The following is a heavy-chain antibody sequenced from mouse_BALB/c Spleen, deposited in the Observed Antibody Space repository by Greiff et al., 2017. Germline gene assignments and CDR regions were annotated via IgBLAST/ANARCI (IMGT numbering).Heavy chain of an antibody. CDR2: IWWDDDK. J-gene: IGHJ3*01. CDR1: GFSLSTSGMG. V-gene: IGHV8-8*01. D-gene: IGHD1-1*01. CDR3: SGSEDYGGRCVFAY. Sequence: QVTLKVSGPGILKPSQTLSLTCSFSGFSLSTSGMGVGWIRQPSGKGLEWLARIWWDDDKYYNPSLKSQPTTSKETSRNQAFLKDTRVHTADAATFYCSGSEDYGGRCVFAYWGQGTLVTVSA.